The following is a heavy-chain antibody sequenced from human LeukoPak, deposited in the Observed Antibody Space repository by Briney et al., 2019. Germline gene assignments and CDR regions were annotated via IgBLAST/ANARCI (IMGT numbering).Heavy chain of an antibody. CDR3: ARLSSITMVRGVPFFDY. CDR2: INASGGST. CDR1: GYTFTSYG. Sequence: ASVKVSCKASGYTFTSYGITWVRQAPGQGLEWMGIINASGGSTSYAQKFQGRVTMTRDMSTSTVYMELSRLRSHDTAVYYCARLSSITMVRGVPFFDYWGQGTLVTVSS. V-gene: IGHV1-46*01. D-gene: IGHD3-10*01. J-gene: IGHJ4*02.